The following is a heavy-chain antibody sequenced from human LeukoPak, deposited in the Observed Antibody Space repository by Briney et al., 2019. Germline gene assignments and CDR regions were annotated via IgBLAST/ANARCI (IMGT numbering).Heavy chain of an antibody. V-gene: IGHV1-2*02. Sequence: GASVKVSCKASGYTFTGYYMHWVRQAPGQGLEWMGWINPNSGGTNYAQKFQGRVTMTRDTSITTAYMELSRLRSDDTAVYYCSRDREFTYYYDSSDLNAFDIWGQGTMVTVSS. CDR1: GYTFTGYY. CDR2: INPNSGGT. CDR3: SRDREFTYYYDSSDLNAFDI. D-gene: IGHD3-22*01. J-gene: IGHJ3*02.